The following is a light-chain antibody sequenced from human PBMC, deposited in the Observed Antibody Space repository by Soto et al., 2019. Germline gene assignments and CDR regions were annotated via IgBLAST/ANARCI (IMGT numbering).Light chain of an antibody. CDR2: GAS. Sequence: DIQMTQSPSTLSASVGDRVNITCRASQSINNWLAWYQQKPGKAPKLLIYGASDLQTGVPSRLSGSGSGTEFTLTISSLQTYDIATYFCQQYNSYFFTFGPGTKVDVK. J-gene: IGKJ3*01. CDR1: QSINNW. CDR3: QQYNSYFFT. V-gene: IGKV1-5*03.